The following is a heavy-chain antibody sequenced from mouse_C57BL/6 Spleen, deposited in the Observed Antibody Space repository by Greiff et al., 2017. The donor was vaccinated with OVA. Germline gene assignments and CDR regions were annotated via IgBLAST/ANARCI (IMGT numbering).Heavy chain of an antibody. Sequence: QVQLQQSGAELVRPGSSVKLSCKASGYTFTSYWMDWVKQRPGQGLEWIGNIYPSDSETHYNQKFKDKATLTVDKSSSTAYMQLSSLTSEDSAVYYCARRGIYYYGSSYYYFDYWGQGTTLTVSS. CDR1: GYTFTSYW. CDR3: ARRGIYYYGSSYYYFDY. D-gene: IGHD1-1*01. CDR2: IYPSDSET. J-gene: IGHJ2*01. V-gene: IGHV1-61*01.